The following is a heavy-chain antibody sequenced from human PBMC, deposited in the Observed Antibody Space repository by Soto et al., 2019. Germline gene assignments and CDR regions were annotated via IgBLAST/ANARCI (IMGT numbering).Heavy chain of an antibody. D-gene: IGHD5-18*01. Sequence: QVQLVESGGGVVQPGRSLRLSCAASVFTFNDYGMHRVRKAPGKGLEWVASMSYDERNDYYADSVKGRFTISRDNSKRTLYLQMNSLRAEDTALYYCVKDQAVGRYSAGFDAFDIWGQWTMVIVS. V-gene: IGHV3-30*18. CDR2: MSYDERND. CDR3: VKDQAVGRYSAGFDAFDI. CDR1: VFTFNDYG. J-gene: IGHJ3*02.